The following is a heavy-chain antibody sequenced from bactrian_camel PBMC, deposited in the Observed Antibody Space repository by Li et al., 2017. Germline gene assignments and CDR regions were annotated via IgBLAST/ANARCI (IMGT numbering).Heavy chain of an antibody. CDR2: IYTGGKST. J-gene: IGHJ4*01. CDR1: GYTHMGDY. D-gene: IGHD2*01. V-gene: IGHV3S40*01. CDR3: AVLLSLPAAGGSWDRDYNY. Sequence: DVQLVESGGGSVQTGGSLRLSCAVTGYTHMGDYMGWFRQYPGQEREGVSAIYTGGKSTYYADSVKGRFTISQDNAKNTVYLQMNSLKPEDTAMYYCAVLLSLPAAGGSWDRDYNYWGVGTQVTVS.